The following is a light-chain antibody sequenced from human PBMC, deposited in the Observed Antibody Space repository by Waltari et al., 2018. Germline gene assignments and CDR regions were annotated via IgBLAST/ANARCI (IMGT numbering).Light chain of an antibody. V-gene: IGKV1-5*03. J-gene: IGKJ1*01. CDR3: QQYKSYPWT. CDR2: KAS. Sequence: DIQMTQSLSTLSASVGDRVTITCRASQTVDTWLAWYQQKSGKAPKLLIYKASNLETGVPSRFSGSGSGTEFTLTISCLQPDDFSTYYCQQYKSYPWTFGQGTKVEI. CDR1: QTVDTW.